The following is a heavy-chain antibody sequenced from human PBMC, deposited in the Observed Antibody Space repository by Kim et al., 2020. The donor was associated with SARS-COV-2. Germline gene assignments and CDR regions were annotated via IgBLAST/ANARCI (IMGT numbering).Heavy chain of an antibody. CDR3: ARHSGGYRWDIAAAGPFDY. CDR1: GGSISSYY. CDR2: IYYSGST. J-gene: IGHJ4*02. Sequence: SETLSLTCTVSGGSISSYYWSWIRQPPGKGLEWIGYIYYSGSTNYNPSLKSRVTISVDTSKNQFSLKLSSVTAADTAVYYCARHSGGYRWDIAAAGPFDYWGQGTLVTVSS. D-gene: IGHD6-13*01. V-gene: IGHV4-59*08.